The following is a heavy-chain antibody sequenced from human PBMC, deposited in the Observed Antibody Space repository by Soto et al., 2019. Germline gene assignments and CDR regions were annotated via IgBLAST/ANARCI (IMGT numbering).Heavy chain of an antibody. CDR3: VRGGPGDQTYVWDGMDV. Sequence: EVQLVESGGGLVQPGGSLRLSCAASGFTFSSYSMNWVRQAPGKGLQWISYSSSSSNTIYYADSVKGRFTISRDYAKNALYLQMNSLTDEDTAVYYCVRGGPGDQTYVWDGMDVWGQGTTVTVSS. CDR2: SSSSSNTI. CDR1: GFTFSSYS. J-gene: IGHJ6*02. V-gene: IGHV3-48*02. D-gene: IGHD3-16*01.